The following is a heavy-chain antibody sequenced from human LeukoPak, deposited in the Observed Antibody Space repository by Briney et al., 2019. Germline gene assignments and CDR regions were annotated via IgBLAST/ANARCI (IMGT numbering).Heavy chain of an antibody. CDR1: GFTFDDYT. CDR2: ISWDGGST. Sequence: GGSLRLSCAASGFTFDDYTMHWVRQAPGKGLEWVSLISWDGGSTYYADSVKGRFTISRDNSKNSLYLQMNSLRTEDTALYYCAKDSATRGGSGNWFDPWGQGTLVTVSS. D-gene: IGHD3-3*01. J-gene: IGHJ5*02. V-gene: IGHV3-43*01. CDR3: AKDSATRGGSGNWFDP.